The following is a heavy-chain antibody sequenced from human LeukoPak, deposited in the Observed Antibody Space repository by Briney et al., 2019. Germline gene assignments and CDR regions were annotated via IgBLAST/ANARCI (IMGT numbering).Heavy chain of an antibody. J-gene: IGHJ4*02. CDR3: ARDGVVIATSPYYFDY. D-gene: IGHD2-21*01. V-gene: IGHV3-21*01. Sequence: GGSLRLSCAASGFTFSSYSMNWVRQAPGKGLEWVSPISSSSSYIYYADSVKGRFTISRDNAKNSLYLQMNSLRAEDTAVYYCARDGVVIATSPYYFDYWGQGTLVTVSS. CDR2: ISSSSSYI. CDR1: GFTFSSYS.